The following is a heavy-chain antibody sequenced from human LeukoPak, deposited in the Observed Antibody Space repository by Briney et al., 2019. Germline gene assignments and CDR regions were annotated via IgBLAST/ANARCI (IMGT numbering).Heavy chain of an antibody. V-gene: IGHV1-18*01. J-gene: IGHJ4*02. Sequence: GASVKVSCKASGYTFTSYGISWVRQAPGQGLEWMGWISAYNGNTNYAQKLQGRVTMTTDTSTSTAYMELRSLRSDDTAVYYCARDLGYDSSGYSVDYWGQGTLVTVSS. CDR2: ISAYNGNT. CDR3: ARDLGYDSSGYSVDY. D-gene: IGHD3-22*01. CDR1: GYTFTSYG.